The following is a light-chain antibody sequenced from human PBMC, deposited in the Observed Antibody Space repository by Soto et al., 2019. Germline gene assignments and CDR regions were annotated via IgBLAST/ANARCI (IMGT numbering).Light chain of an antibody. V-gene: IGKV3-15*01. CDR1: QSVSSN. CDR2: SAS. J-gene: IGKJ1*01. Sequence: EIVMTQSPATLAVSPGERATLSCRASQSVSSNLAWYQQKPGQAPRLLIYSASTRATGIPARFSGSGSGTEFTLTISSLQSEDFAVYYCQQYNNWPRGFGQGTKVDIK. CDR3: QQYNNWPRG.